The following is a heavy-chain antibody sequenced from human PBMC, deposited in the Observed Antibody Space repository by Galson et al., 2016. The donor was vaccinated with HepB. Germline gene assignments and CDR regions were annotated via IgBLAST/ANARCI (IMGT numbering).Heavy chain of an antibody. J-gene: IGHJ6*02. CDR3: AREPEVGYGMDV. D-gene: IGHD1-14*01. V-gene: IGHV1-18*01. CDR1: GYTFTHYG. CDR2: ISTDNDDT. Sequence: SVKVSCKASGYTFTHYGLNWVRQAPGQGLEWMGWISTDNDDTNYVQKLQGRVTMTTDTSTSTAYMELRSLRSDDTAVYYCAREPEVGYGMDVWGQGTTVTVSS.